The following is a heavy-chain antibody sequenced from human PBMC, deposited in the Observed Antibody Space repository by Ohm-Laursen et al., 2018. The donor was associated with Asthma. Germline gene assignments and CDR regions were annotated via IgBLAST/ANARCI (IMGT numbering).Heavy chain of an antibody. CDR3: ARGWHYHDSSGYYYDY. CDR1: GGTFSSYA. D-gene: IGHD3-22*01. CDR2: IIPIFGTA. J-gene: IGHJ4*02. V-gene: IGHV1-69*01. Sequence: GSSVKVSCKASGGTFSSYAISWVRQAPGQGLEWMGGIIPIFGTANYAQKFQGRVTITADESTSTAYMELSSLRSEDTAVYYCARGWHYHDSSGYYYDYWGQGTLVTVSS.